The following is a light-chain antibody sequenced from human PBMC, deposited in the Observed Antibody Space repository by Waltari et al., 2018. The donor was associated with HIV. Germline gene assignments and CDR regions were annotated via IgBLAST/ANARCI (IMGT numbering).Light chain of an antibody. Sequence: DIQMTQSPSSVSASVGDRVTITCRASQAINTWLAWYQQNPGKAPKRLIYAASSIQGGVPSRFSGSGFGTDFTLTISSLQPEDFATYYCQQGNSFPLTFGGGTKVEV. CDR3: QQGNSFPLT. J-gene: IGKJ4*01. CDR2: AAS. CDR1: QAINTW. V-gene: IGKV1-12*01.